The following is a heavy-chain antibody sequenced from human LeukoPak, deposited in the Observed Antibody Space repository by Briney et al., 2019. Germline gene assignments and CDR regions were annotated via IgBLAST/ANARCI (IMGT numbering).Heavy chain of an antibody. CDR2: INHSGST. J-gene: IGHJ4*02. D-gene: IGHD3-22*01. CDR1: GGSFSGYY. V-gene: IGHV4-34*01. Sequence: SETLSLTCAVYGGSFSGYYWSWIRQPPGKGLEWIGEINHSGSTNYNPSLKSRVTISVDTSKNQFSLKLSSVTAADTAVYYCARAYYDSSGYYGYFDYWGQGTLVTVSS. CDR3: ARAYYDSSGYYGYFDY.